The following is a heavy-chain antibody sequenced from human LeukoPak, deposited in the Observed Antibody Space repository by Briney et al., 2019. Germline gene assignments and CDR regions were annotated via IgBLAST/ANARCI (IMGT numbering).Heavy chain of an antibody. J-gene: IGHJ6*03. CDR1: GFTFSNAW. CDR2: IKSKTDGGTT. V-gene: IGHV3-15*01. Sequence: PGGSLRLSCAASGFTFSNAWMSWVRQAPGKGLEWVGRIKSKTDGGTTDYAAPVKGRFTISRDDSKNTLYLQMNSLKTEDTAVYYCTTALPPPPLTYYYYMDVWGKGTTVTASS. CDR3: TTALPPPPLTYYYYMDV.